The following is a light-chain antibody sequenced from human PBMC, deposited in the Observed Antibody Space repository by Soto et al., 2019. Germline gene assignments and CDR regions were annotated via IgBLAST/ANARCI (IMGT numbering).Light chain of an antibody. CDR3: QQHKSYPVT. J-gene: IGKJ4*01. CDR1: QDISNF. V-gene: IGKV1-16*01. Sequence: DIQMTQSPSSLSASVGDRVTITCQASQDISNFLNWYQHKPGKAPNLLIYDASNLKSGVPSRFSGSGSGTEFTLTISSLQPDDSGSYYCQQHKSYPVTFGGGTKVDIK. CDR2: DAS.